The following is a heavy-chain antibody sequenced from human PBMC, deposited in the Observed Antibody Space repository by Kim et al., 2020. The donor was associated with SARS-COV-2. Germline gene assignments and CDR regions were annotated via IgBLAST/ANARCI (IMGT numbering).Heavy chain of an antibody. CDR2: IYYSGST. CDR1: GGSISSYY. CDR3: ARGVVAATWWMIDY. Sequence: SETLSLTCTVSGGSISSYYWSWIRQPPGKGLEWIGYIYYSGSTNYNPSLKSRVTISVDTSKNQFSLKLSSVTAADTAVYYCARGVVAATWWMIDYWGQGTLVTVSS. J-gene: IGHJ4*02. D-gene: IGHD2-15*01. V-gene: IGHV4-59*13.